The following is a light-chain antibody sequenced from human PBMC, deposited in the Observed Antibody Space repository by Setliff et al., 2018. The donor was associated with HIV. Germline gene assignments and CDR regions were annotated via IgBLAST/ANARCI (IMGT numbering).Light chain of an antibody. CDR2: DVN. Sequence: QSALTQPASVSGSPGQSITISCTGTSSDIGGYNIVPWYQQHPGKAPKLMIYDVNDRPSGVSNRFSGSKSGNTASLTISGLQAEDEADYYCSSYTTTRTRAFGGGTKVTVL. CDR3: SSYTTTRTRA. CDR1: SSDIGGYNI. J-gene: IGLJ3*02. V-gene: IGLV2-14*01.